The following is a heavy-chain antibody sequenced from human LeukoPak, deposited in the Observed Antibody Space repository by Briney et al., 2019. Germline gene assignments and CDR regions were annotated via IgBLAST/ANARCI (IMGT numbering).Heavy chain of an antibody. CDR3: ARGGAFDI. V-gene: IGHV4-59*01. CDR2: IYYTGTT. CDR1: GGSISSYY. Sequence: PSETLSLTCTVSGGSISSYYWSWIRQPPGKGLEWIGYIYYTGTTNYNPSLKSRVTISVDTSKHQFSLKLGSVTAADTAVYYCARGGAFDIWGQGTMVTVSS. J-gene: IGHJ3*02.